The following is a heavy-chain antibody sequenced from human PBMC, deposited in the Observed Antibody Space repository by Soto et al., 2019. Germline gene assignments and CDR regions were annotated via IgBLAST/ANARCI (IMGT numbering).Heavy chain of an antibody. CDR2: ISYDGSNK. CDR1: GFTFSNYG. Sequence: GGSLRLSCAASGFTFSNYGMHWVRQAPGKGLEWVAVISYDGSNKYYADSVKGRFTISRDNSNNTLYLQMNSLRAEDTAVYYCAKDPELLWFGELLHYFDYWGQGTLVTVSS. V-gene: IGHV3-30*18. D-gene: IGHD3-10*01. J-gene: IGHJ4*02. CDR3: AKDPELLWFGELLHYFDY.